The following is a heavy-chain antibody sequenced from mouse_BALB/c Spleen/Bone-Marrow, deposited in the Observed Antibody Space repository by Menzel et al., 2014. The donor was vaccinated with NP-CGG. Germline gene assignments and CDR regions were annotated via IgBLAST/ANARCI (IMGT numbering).Heavy chain of an antibody. J-gene: IGHJ3*01. V-gene: IGHV1-14*01. D-gene: IGHD2-10*01. Sequence: EVQLVESGPELVKPGASVKMSCKASGYTFTSYVMHWVKQKPGQGLEWIGYINPYNDGTKYNERSKGKATLTSDKSSSTAYMELSSLTSEDSAVYYCARSTYYSFAYWGQGTLVTVSA. CDR1: GYTFTSYV. CDR3: ARSTYYSFAY. CDR2: INPYNDGT.